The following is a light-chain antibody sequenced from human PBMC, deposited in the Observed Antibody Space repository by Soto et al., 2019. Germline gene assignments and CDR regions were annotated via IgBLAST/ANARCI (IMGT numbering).Light chain of an antibody. J-gene: IGLJ3*02. CDR1: NSDVGGYNY. V-gene: IGLV2-11*01. CDR2: DVN. Sequence: QSALTQPRSVSGSPGQSVTISCTGTNSDVGGYNYVSWYQQHPGKAPKLMIYDVNKRPSGVPDRFSGSKSGNTASLTISGLQAEDEADYYCCSYTGSYTDWVFGGGTKLTVL. CDR3: CSYTGSYTDWV.